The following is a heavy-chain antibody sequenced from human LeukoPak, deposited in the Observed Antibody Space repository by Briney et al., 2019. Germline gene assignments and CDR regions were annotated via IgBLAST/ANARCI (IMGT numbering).Heavy chain of an antibody. CDR2: IYTSGST. CDR3: AREKVVTAGDFDY. Sequence: PSETLSLTCTVSGGSISSYYWSWIRRPAGKGLEWIGRIYTSGSTSYNPSLKSRVTMSVDTSKNQFSLKLSSVTAADTAVYYCAREKVVTAGDFDYWGQGTLVTVSS. D-gene: IGHD2-21*02. V-gene: IGHV4-4*07. J-gene: IGHJ4*02. CDR1: GGSISSYY.